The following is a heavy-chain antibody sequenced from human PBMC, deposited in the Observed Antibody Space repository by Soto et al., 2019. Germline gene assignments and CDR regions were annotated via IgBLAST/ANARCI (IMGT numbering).Heavy chain of an antibody. Sequence: GGSLRLSCAASGFTVSSNYMGWVRQAPGKGLEWVSVIYSGGSTYYADSVKGRFTISRDNSKNTLYLQMNSLRAEDTAVYYCARDLVGALDAFDIWGQGTMVTV. D-gene: IGHD1-26*01. V-gene: IGHV3-53*01. CDR1: GFTVSSNY. J-gene: IGHJ3*02. CDR3: ARDLVGALDAFDI. CDR2: IYSGGST.